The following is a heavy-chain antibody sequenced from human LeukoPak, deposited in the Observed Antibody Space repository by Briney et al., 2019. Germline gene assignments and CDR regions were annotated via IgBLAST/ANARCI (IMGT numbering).Heavy chain of an antibody. D-gene: IGHD3-22*01. CDR2: IGWNSGSI. V-gene: IGHV3-9*01. CDR3: AKDKGKSMIVVVIDY. J-gene: IGHJ4*02. CDR1: GFTFDDYA. Sequence: PGGSLRLSCAASGFTFDDYAMHWVRQAPGKGLEWVSGIGWNSGSIGYADSVKGRFTISRDNAKNSLYLQMNSLRAEDTALYYCAKDKGKSMIVVVIDYWGQGTLVTVSS.